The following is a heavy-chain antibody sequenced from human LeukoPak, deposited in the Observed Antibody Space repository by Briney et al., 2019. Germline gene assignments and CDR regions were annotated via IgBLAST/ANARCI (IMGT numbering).Heavy chain of an antibody. CDR3: ARFRYYYDSSGQYYFDY. Sequence: GGSLRLSCAASGFTFSSYAMSWVRQAPGKGLEWVSAISGSGGSTYYADSVKGRFTISRDDSKNTLYLQMNSLRAEDTAVYYCARFRYYYDSSGQYYFDYWGQGTLVTVSS. D-gene: IGHD3-22*01. V-gene: IGHV3-23*01. J-gene: IGHJ4*02. CDR2: ISGSGGST. CDR1: GFTFSSYA.